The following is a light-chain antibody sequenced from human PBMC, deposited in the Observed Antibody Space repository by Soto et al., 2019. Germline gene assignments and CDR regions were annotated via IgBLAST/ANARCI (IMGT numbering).Light chain of an antibody. Sequence: DIVLTQSPLSLPVTPGESASISCRSSQSLLHSNGNNFLDWYLQKPGQSPRLLIYLGSQRASGVPDKFSGSGSGTDFTLLIRKVEAEDVGTYYCMQALQVPSTFGQGTKLELK. CDR1: QSLLHSNGNNF. CDR2: LGS. J-gene: IGKJ2*01. CDR3: MQALQVPST. V-gene: IGKV2-28*01.